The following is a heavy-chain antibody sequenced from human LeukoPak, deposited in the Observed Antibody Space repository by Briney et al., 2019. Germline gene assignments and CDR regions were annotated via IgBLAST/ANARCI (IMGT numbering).Heavy chain of an antibody. J-gene: IGHJ6*02. V-gene: IGHV4-38-2*02. CDR1: GYSISSGYY. Sequence: PSETLSLTCTVSGYSISSGYYWGWIRQPPGKGLEWIGYIYYSGSTNYNPSLKSRVTISVDTSKNQISLRLSSVTAADTAVYYCARDGYYGSGSYYPSSPLGHYYGMDVWGQGTTVTVSS. CDR3: ARDGYYGSGSYYPSSPLGHYYGMDV. D-gene: IGHD3-10*01. CDR2: IYYSGST.